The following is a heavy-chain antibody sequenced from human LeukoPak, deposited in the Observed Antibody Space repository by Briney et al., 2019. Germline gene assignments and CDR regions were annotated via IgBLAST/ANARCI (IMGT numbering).Heavy chain of an antibody. V-gene: IGHV3-7*04. CDR1: GYSFSAGY. CDR3: ARDVARTDWFDR. D-gene: IGHD2-15*01. CDR2: INPDGSAQ. Sequence: GGSLRLSCAASGYSFSAGYMSWVRQAPGKGLEWVANINPDGSAQYYVDAVKGRFTISRDNAKNSPYLQMSSLRAADTSVYYCARDVARTDWFDRWGQGTLVTVSS. J-gene: IGHJ5*02.